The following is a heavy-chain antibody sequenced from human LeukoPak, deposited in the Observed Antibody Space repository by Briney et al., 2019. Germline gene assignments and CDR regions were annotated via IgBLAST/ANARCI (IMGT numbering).Heavy chain of an antibody. CDR2: MNPNSGNT. CDR1: GYAFTSYD. CDR3: ASGVGYSSSSVFDY. Sequence: ASVKVSCKASGYAFTSYDINWVRQATGQGLEWMGWMNPNSGNTGYAQKFQGRVTMTRNTSISTAYMELSSLRSEDTAVYYCASGVGYSSSSVFDYWGQGTLVTVSS. D-gene: IGHD6-6*01. V-gene: IGHV1-8*01. J-gene: IGHJ4*02.